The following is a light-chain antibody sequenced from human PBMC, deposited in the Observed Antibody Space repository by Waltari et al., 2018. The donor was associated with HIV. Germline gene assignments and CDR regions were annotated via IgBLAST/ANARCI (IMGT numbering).Light chain of an antibody. CDR1: SSDVGGYHL. CDR3: CAYAGSTTYVI. V-gene: IGLV2-23*02. Sequence: SALTQPASVSGSPGQSITISSPGTSSDVGGYHLVSSYQQHTGKAPKLMIYEVSKRPSGFSNRFSGSKSGNTASLTISGLQAEDEADYYCCAYAGSTTYVIFGGGTKLTVL. CDR2: EVS. J-gene: IGLJ2*01.